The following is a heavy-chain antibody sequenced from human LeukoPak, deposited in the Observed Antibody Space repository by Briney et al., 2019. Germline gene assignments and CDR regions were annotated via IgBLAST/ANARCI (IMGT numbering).Heavy chain of an antibody. D-gene: IGHD3-10*01. J-gene: IGHJ4*02. CDR3: AKAEMVRGVIGYFDY. CDR2: ISGSGGST. Sequence: PGGSLRLSCAASGFTFSSYAMSWVRQAPGKGLEWVSAISGSGGSTYYADSVKGRFTISRDNSKNTLYLQMNSLRAEDTAVHYCAKAEMVRGVIGYFDYWGQGTLVTVSS. CDR1: GFTFSSYA. V-gene: IGHV3-23*01.